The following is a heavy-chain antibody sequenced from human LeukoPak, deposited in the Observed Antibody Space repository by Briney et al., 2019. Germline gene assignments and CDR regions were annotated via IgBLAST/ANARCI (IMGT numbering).Heavy chain of an antibody. CDR3: ARDHGGYNLYFDY. J-gene: IGHJ4*02. CDR2: INPNSGGT. V-gene: IGHV1-2*02. CDR1: GYTFTGYY. D-gene: IGHD5-24*01. Sequence: ASVKVSCKASGYTFTGYYMHWVRQAPGQGLEWMGWINPNSGGTNYARKFQGRVTMTRDTSISTAYMELSRLRSDDTAVYYCARDHGGYNLYFDYWGQGTLVTVSS.